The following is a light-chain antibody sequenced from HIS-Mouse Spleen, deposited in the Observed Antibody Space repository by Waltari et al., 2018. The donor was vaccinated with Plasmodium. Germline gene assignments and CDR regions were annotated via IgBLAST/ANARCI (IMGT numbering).Light chain of an antibody. CDR3: YSTDSSGNHRV. CDR2: EDS. Sequence: SYELTQPPPVPVSPGQTARITCSGAALPKKYAYWYQQKSGQAPVLVIYEDSKRPSGIPERFSGSSSGTMATLTISGAQVEDEADYYCYSTDSSGNHRVFGGGTKLTVL. V-gene: IGLV3-10*01. J-gene: IGLJ3*02. CDR1: ALPKKY.